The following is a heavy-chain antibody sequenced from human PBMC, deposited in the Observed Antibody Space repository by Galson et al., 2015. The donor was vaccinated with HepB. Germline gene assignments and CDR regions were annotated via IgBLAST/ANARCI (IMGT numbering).Heavy chain of an antibody. CDR1: GDSVSNSGAA. D-gene: IGHD7-27*01. J-gene: IGHJ4*02. Sequence: CAISGDSVSNSGAAWNWIRQSPSRGLEWLGRTQFRSRWNSDYAVSVKSRITIIPDTSKNQLSLQLVSVTAEDTAIYYCAREDWGSGFRWGQGTLVTVSS. CDR3: AREDWGSGFR. V-gene: IGHV6-1*01. CDR2: TQFRSRWNS.